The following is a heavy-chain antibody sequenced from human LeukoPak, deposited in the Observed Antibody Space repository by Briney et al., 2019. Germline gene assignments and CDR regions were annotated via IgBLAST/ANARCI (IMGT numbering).Heavy chain of an antibody. CDR1: GGTFSSYA. Sequence: SVKVSCKASGGTFSSYAISWVRQAPGQGLEWMGGIIPIFGTANYAQKFQGRVTITADKSTSTAYMVLSSLRSEDTAVYYCARAPALAVAGTYFDLWGRGTLVTVSS. J-gene: IGHJ2*01. D-gene: IGHD6-19*01. CDR3: ARAPALAVAGTYFDL. CDR2: IIPIFGTA. V-gene: IGHV1-69*06.